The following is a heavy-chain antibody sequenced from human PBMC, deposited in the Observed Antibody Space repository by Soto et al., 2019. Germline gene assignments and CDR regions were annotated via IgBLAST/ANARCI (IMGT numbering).Heavy chain of an antibody. CDR3: ARCIAARPWPLDY. D-gene: IGHD6-6*01. Sequence: GASVKVSCKASGGTFSSYAISWVRQAPGQGLEWMGGIIPIFGTANYAQKFQGGVTITADESTSTAYMELSSLRSEDTAVYYCARCIAARPWPLDYWGQGTLVTVSS. V-gene: IGHV1-69*13. CDR2: IIPIFGTA. J-gene: IGHJ4*02. CDR1: GGTFSSYA.